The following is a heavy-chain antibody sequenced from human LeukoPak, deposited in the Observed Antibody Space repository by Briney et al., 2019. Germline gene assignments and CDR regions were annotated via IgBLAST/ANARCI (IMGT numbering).Heavy chain of an antibody. CDR3: AREVYYDSSGYYYDY. CDR1: GFTFSSYA. CDR2: ISNNGGST. V-gene: IGHV3-64*01. J-gene: IGHJ4*02. D-gene: IGHD3-22*01. Sequence: GGSLRLSCAASGFTFSSYAMHWVHQAPGKGLEYVSAISNNGGSTYYANSVKGRFTISRDNSKNTLYLQMGSLRAEDMAVYYCAREVYYDSSGYYYDYWGQGTLVTVSS.